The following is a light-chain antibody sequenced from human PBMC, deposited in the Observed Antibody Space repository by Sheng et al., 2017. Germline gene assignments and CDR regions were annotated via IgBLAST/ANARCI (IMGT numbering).Light chain of an antibody. CDR3: QSYDDTDLV. J-gene: IGLJ3*02. Sequence: LLLTQPHSVSESPGKTVIISCARNSGKIASNYVRWYQQRPGSSPTTMIYEDMQRPSGVPDRISGSIDSSSNSAFLTISGLTTEDEADYYCQSYDDTDLVFGGGTRVTV. CDR1: SGKIASNY. V-gene: IGLV6-57*01. CDR2: EDM.